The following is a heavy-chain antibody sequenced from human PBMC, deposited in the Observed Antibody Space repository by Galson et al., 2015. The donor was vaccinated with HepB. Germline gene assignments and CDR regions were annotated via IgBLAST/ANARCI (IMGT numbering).Heavy chain of an antibody. CDR1: GGSFSDYY. V-gene: IGHV4-34*01. J-gene: IGHJ6*02. D-gene: IGHD3-10*01. CDR3: ARVVRGVMRFPNYYYYGMDV. Sequence: ETLSLTCAVYGGSFSDYYWSWIRQSPGKGFEWIGEINHSGTANYNPSLKSRVSLLVDTSKNQFALKVGSVTAADTAVYYCARVVRGVMRFPNYYYYGMDVWGQGTSVTVSS. CDR2: INHSGTA.